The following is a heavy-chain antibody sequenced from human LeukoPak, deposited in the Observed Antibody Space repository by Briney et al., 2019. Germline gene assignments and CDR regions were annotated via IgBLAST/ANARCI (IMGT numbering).Heavy chain of an antibody. CDR2: IYSSGTT. Sequence: PSETLSLTCAVSGGSFNDYYWSCIRQPPGKGLEWIGYIYSSGTTNNNPSLRSRVTISVDTSKSQFSLRLSSVTAADTAVYYCARGRWYPINWGQGTLVTVSS. CDR3: ARGRWYPIN. J-gene: IGHJ4*02. V-gene: IGHV4-59*08. D-gene: IGHD5-24*01. CDR1: GGSFNDYY.